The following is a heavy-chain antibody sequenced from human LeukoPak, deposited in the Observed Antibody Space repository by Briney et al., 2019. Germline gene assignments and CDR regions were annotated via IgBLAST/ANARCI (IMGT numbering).Heavy chain of an antibody. CDR2: IKSDGRT. V-gene: IGHV3-74*01. CDR3: ARAPSEIGGYYPEYFRH. Sequence: GGSLRLSCAASGFTLSSYWMHWVRQAPGKGLVWVSRIKSDGRTNHADSVKVRFTISRDNAKNTVSLQMNSLRAEDTGVYYCARAPSEIGGYYPEYFRHWGQGTLVIVSS. D-gene: IGHD3-22*01. J-gene: IGHJ1*01. CDR1: GFTLSSYW.